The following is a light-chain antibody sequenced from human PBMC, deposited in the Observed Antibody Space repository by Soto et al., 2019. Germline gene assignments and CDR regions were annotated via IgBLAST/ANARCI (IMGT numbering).Light chain of an antibody. CDR3: QQRHMWPIT. CDR1: KSVGKY. Sequence: EIVLTQSPATLSLSPGDRATLSCRASKSVGKYLAWYQQKPGQLPRLLIYDVSNRATGIPARFSGTGSGTDFTLTISSLEPEDSAVYYCQQRHMWPITFGQGTRLEIK. J-gene: IGKJ5*01. CDR2: DVS. V-gene: IGKV3-11*01.